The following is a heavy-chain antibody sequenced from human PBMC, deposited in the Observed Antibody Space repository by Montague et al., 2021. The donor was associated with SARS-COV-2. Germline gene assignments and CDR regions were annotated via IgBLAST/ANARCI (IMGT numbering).Heavy chain of an antibody. J-gene: IGHJ3*02. CDR1: GGSISSYY. V-gene: IGHV4-59*08. D-gene: IGHD3-10*01. CDR3: ARRGQGTMVRGVIISAFDI. Sequence: SETLSLTCTVSGGSISSYYWSWIRQPPGKGLEWIGYIYYSGSTDXNHSLKSRVTISVDTSKNQFSLKLSSVTAADTAVYYCARRGQGTMVRGVIISAFDIWGQGTMVTVSS. CDR2: IYYSGST.